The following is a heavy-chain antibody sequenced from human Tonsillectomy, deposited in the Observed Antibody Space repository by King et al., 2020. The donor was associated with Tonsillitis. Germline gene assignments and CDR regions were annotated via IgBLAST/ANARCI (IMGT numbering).Heavy chain of an antibody. CDR2: IYYSGST. Sequence: QLQESGPGLVKPSETLSLMCTVSGGSINSYYWSWIRQPPGKGLEWIGYIYYSGSTNYNPSLKSRVTISVDTSKNQFSLKLTSVTAADTAVDFCARDKGYSSSPFAYWGQGTLVTVSS. CDR3: ARDKGYSSSPFAY. V-gene: IGHV4-59*01. D-gene: IGHD6-13*01. CDR1: GGSINSYY. J-gene: IGHJ4*02.